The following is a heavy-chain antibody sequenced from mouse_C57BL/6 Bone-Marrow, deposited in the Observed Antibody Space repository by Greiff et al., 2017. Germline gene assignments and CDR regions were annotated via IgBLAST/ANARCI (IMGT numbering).Heavy chain of an antibody. V-gene: IGHV5-12*01. D-gene: IGHD1-1*01. CDR3: ARLLLRRDFDV. Sequence: EVMLVESGGGLVQPGGSLKLSCAASGFTFSDYYMYWVRQTPEQRLEWVAYISNGGGSTYYPDTVKGRFTISRDNAKNTLYLQMSRLKSEDTAMYYCARLLLRRDFDVWGTGTTVTVSS. CDR2: ISNGGGST. J-gene: IGHJ1*03. CDR1: GFTFSDYY.